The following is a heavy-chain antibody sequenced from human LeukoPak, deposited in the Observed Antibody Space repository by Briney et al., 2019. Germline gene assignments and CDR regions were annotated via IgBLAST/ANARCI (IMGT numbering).Heavy chain of an antibody. CDR3: AKDSGVYQLLYPHYYYGMDV. Sequence: GGSLRLSCAASGFTFDDYAMHWVRQAPGKGLEWVSGISWNSGSIGYADSVKGRFTISRDNAKNSLYLQMNSLRAEDTALYCCAKDSGVYQLLYPHYYYGMDVWGQGTTVTVSS. J-gene: IGHJ6*02. CDR1: GFTFDDYA. CDR2: ISWNSGSI. V-gene: IGHV3-9*01. D-gene: IGHD2-2*02.